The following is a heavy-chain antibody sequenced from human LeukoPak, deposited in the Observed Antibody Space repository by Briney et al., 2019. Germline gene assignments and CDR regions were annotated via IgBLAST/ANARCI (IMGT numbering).Heavy chain of an antibody. Sequence: GGSLRLSCEASGFIFSRYGMHWVRQAPGKGLEWVALVSHDGSKKYCADSVKGRFTISRDNPKNTLYLQMNSLGPEDTAVYFCAKERYMLDYWGQGTLVTVSS. CDR1: GFIFSRYG. J-gene: IGHJ4*02. CDR3: AKERYMLDY. CDR2: VSHDGSKK. D-gene: IGHD1-14*01. V-gene: IGHV3-30*18.